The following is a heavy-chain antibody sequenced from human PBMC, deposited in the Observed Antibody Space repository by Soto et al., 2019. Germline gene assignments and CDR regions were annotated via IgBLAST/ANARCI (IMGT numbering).Heavy chain of an antibody. CDR1: GFGFSIAW. CDR2: IKSDGGTT. D-gene: IGHD1-1*01. CDR3: ASRRGIYGDNWLYFYY. V-gene: IGHV3-15*01. Sequence: EVQLVESGGDLVKPGGSLRLSCAASGFGFSIAWMNWVRQAPGKGLEWVGRIKSDGGTTDYGAPVKGRFTISRDNSKNTLYPQMNSLIGEDTAVYYCASRRGIYGDNWLYFYYWGQGTLVTVSS. J-gene: IGHJ4*02.